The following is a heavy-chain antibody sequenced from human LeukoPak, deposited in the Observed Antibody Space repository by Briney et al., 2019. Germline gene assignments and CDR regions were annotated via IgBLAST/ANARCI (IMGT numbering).Heavy chain of an antibody. CDR1: GYTFTGYY. CDR3: ARGHARGVAAAGTSFDY. D-gene: IGHD6-13*01. V-gene: IGHV1-2*02. Sequence: ASVKVSCKASGYTFTGYYMHWVRQAPGQGLEWMGWINPNSGGTNYAQKFQGRVTMTRDTSISTAYMELSGLRSDDTAVYYCARGHARGVAAAGTSFDYWGQGTLVTVSS. CDR2: INPNSGGT. J-gene: IGHJ4*02.